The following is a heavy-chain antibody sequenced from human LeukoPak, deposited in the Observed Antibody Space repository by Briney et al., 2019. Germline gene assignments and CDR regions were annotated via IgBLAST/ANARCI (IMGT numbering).Heavy chain of an antibody. CDR2: IHPNGGGR. J-gene: IGHJ4*02. D-gene: IGHD6-6*01. CDR3: ARQYSSSEWFLRD. Sequence: GASVKVSCKASGYTFTGYYMHWVPQAPGQGLEWVGWIHPNGGGRIYAEMLQGSFTMTTDTSTRTAYMYLRSPRSEDTAVYNCARQYSSSEWFLRDWGQGTLGTVSS. CDR1: GYTFTGYY. V-gene: IGHV1-2*02.